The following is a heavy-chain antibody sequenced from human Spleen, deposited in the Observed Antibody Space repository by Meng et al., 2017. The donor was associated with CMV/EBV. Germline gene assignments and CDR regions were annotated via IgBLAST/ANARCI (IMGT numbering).Heavy chain of an antibody. CDR3: AKRGTNGSGSYWCYFDY. CDR1: GFTFSSYA. D-gene: IGHD3-10*01. CDR2: ISGSGGST. Sequence: GGSLRLSCAASGFTFSSYAMSWVRQAPGKGLEWVSAISGSGGSTYYADSVKGRFTISRDNSKNPLYLQMNSLRAEDTAVYYCAKRGTNGSGSYWCYFDYWGQGTLVTVSS. J-gene: IGHJ4*02. V-gene: IGHV3-23*01.